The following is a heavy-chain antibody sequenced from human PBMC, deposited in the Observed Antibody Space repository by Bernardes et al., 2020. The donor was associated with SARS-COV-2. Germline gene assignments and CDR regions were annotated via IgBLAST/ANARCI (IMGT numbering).Heavy chain of an antibody. V-gene: IGHV4-31*03. J-gene: IGHJ4*02. D-gene: IGHD2-2*01. CDR3: AREGLVVVPAAIPI. CDR2: IYYSGST. Sequence: SETLSLTCTVSGGSISSGGYYWSWIRQHPGKGLEWIGYIYYSGSTYYNPSLKSRVTISVDTSKNQFSLKLSSVTAADTAVYYCAREGLVVVPAAIPIWGQGTLVTVSS. CDR1: GGSISSGGYY.